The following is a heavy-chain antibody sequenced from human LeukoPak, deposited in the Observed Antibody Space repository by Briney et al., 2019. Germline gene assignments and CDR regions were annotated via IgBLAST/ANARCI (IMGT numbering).Heavy chain of an antibody. CDR3: ATLGGYSYGLRDY. D-gene: IGHD5-18*01. V-gene: IGHV4-30-4*01. CDR1: GGSISSGDYY. J-gene: IGHJ4*02. CDR2: IYYSGST. Sequence: SETLSLTCTVSGGSISSGDYYWSWIRQPPGKGLEWIGYIYYSGSTYYNPSLKSRVTISVDTSKNQFSLKLSSVTAADTAVYYCATLGGYSYGLRDYWGRGTLVTVSS.